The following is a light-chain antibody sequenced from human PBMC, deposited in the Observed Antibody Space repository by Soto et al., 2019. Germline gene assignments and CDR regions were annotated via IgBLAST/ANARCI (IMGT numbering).Light chain of an antibody. V-gene: IGKV3-15*01. Sequence: EIVLSQSPGTLSLSPGERATLSCRASQSVSSSYLAWYQQKPGQAPRLLIYGASIRATGIPARFSGTGSGTEFTLTISSLQSEDFAVYYCQQYNNRPPRTFGQGTKVDIK. J-gene: IGKJ1*01. CDR3: QQYNNRPPRT. CDR2: GAS. CDR1: QSVSSSY.